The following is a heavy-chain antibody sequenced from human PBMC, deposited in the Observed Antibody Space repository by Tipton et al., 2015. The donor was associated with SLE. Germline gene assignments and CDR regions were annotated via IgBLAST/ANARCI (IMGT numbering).Heavy chain of an antibody. D-gene: IGHD4/OR15-4a*01. V-gene: IGHV5-51*01. J-gene: IGHJ4*02. CDR3: ARHRAKYDY. CDR1: GYSFTSYW. CDR2: VFPGDSDT. Sequence: QLVQSGAEVKKPGESLKISCQASGYSFTSYWIGWVRQMPGKGLEWMGLVFPGDSDTRYSPSFQGQVTISADMSLSTAYLQWSSLKASDTAMYYCARHRAKYDYWGQGTLVTVSS.